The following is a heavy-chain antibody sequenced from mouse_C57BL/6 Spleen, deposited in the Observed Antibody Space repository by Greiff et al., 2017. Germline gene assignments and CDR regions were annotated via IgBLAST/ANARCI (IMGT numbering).Heavy chain of an antibody. CDR3: ARGFYDGYAGFAY. V-gene: IGHV5-17*01. J-gene: IGHJ3*01. D-gene: IGHD2-3*01. CDR1: GFTFSDYG. CDR2: ISSGSSTI. Sequence: EVQLVESGGGLVKPGGSLKLSCAASGFTFSDYGMHWVRQAPEKGLEWVAYISSGSSTIYYADTVKGRFTISRDNAKNTLFLQMTSLRSEDTAMYYCARGFYDGYAGFAYWGQGTLVTVSA.